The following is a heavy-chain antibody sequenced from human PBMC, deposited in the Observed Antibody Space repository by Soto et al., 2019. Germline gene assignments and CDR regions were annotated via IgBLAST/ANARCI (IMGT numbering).Heavy chain of an antibody. V-gene: IGHV3-21*01. J-gene: IGHJ4*02. D-gene: IGHD4-17*01. CDR3: ARVGTPNYGGYLDY. CDR1: GFTFSSYS. Sequence: GGSLRLSCAASGFTFSSYSMNWVRQAPGKGLEWVSSISSSSSYIYYADSVKGRFTISRDNAKNSLYLQMNSLRAEDTAVYYCARVGTPNYGGYLDYWGQGTLVTVSS. CDR2: ISSSSSYI.